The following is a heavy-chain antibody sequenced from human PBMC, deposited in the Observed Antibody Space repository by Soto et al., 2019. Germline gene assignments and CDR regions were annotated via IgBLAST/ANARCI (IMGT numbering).Heavy chain of an antibody. V-gene: IGHV3-7*01. CDR3: ARERYYYGSGDY. D-gene: IGHD3-10*01. J-gene: IGHJ4*02. CDR1: GFTFSSYS. CDR2: IKEDGSEK. Sequence: GGSLRLSCAASGFTFSSYSMNWVRQAPGKGLEWVANIKEDGSEKNYVDSVKGQFTISRDNAKNSLYLQMNSLRAEDTAVYYCARERYYYGSGDYWGQGTLVTVSS.